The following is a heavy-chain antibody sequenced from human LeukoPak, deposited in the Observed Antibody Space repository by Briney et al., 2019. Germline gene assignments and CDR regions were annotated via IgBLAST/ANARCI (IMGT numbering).Heavy chain of an antibody. D-gene: IGHD6-13*01. J-gene: IGHJ4*02. Sequence: GGSLRLSCAASGFTFSSYTMSWVRQAPGKGLEWVSAISGSGGSTYYADSVKGRFTISRDNSKNTLYLQMNSLRAEDTAVYYCAKASIRRDIAAAAVDYWGQGTLVTVSS. V-gene: IGHV3-23*01. CDR1: GFTFSSYT. CDR2: ISGSGGST. CDR3: AKASIRRDIAAAAVDY.